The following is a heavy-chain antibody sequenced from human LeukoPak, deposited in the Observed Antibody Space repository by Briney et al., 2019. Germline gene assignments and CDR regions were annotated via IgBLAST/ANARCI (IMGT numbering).Heavy chain of an antibody. Sequence: GGSLRLSCAASGFTFSSYSINWVRQAPGKGLEWVSYISSTSSTIHYADSVKGRFTISRDNAKNSLYLQMNSLRADDTAVYYCARVSYDSIDYWGQGTLVTVSS. CDR1: GFTFSSYS. J-gene: IGHJ4*02. V-gene: IGHV3-48*01. CDR3: ARVSYDSIDY. CDR2: ISSTSSTI. D-gene: IGHD3-22*01.